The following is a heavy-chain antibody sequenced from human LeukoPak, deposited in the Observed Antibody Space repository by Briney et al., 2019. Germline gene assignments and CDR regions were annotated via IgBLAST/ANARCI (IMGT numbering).Heavy chain of an antibody. CDR1: GFTFSSYS. V-gene: IGHV3-21*01. D-gene: IGHD2-2*01. Sequence: GGSLRLSCAASGFTFSSYSMNWVRQAPGKGLEWVSSISSSSSYIYYADSVKGRFTISRDNAKNSLYLQMNSLRAEDTAVYYCARDPPYCSSTSCSYNWFDPWGQGTLVTVSS. CDR3: ARDPPYCSSTSCSYNWFDP. J-gene: IGHJ5*02. CDR2: ISSSSSYI.